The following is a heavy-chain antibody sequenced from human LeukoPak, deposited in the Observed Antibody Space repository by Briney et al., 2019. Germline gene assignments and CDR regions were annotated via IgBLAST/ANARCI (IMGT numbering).Heavy chain of an antibody. V-gene: IGHV1-2*02. D-gene: IGHD3-22*01. CDR3: ARNLYYYDSRGNWFDP. J-gene: IGHJ5*02. CDR1: GYTFTGYY. Sequence: ASVKVSCKASGYTFTGYYMHWVRQAPGQGLEWMGWINPNSGGTNYAQKFQGRVTMTRDTSISTAYMELSRLGSDDTAVYYCARNLYYYDSRGNWFDPWGQGTLVTVSS. CDR2: INPNSGGT.